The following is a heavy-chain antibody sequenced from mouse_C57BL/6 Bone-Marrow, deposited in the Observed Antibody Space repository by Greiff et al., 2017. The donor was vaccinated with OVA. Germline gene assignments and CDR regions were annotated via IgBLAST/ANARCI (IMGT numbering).Heavy chain of an antibody. Sequence: QVQLQQPGAELVKPGASVKLSCKASGYTFTSSWMQWVKQRPGQGLEWIGEIDPSDSYTNFNQKFKGKATLTVDTSSSTAYMQLSSLTSEDSAVYYCARENYGSSFDDWGKGTTLTVSS. D-gene: IGHD1-1*01. CDR1: GYTFTSSW. J-gene: IGHJ2*01. V-gene: IGHV1-50*01. CDR3: ARENYGSSFDD. CDR2: IDPSDSYT.